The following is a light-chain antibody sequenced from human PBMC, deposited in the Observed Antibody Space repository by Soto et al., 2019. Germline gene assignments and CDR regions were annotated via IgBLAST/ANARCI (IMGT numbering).Light chain of an antibody. V-gene: IGKV3-20*01. CDR2: GAS. CDR3: QQYCSTSA. Sequence: EIVLTQSPGTLSLSPGERATLSCRASQSVSSSYLAWYQQKPGQAPRLLIYGASSRATGIPDRFSGSGSGKDFTLTISRLEPEDFAVYYCQQYCSTSAFGEGTKVDIK. J-gene: IGKJ1*01. CDR1: QSVSSSY.